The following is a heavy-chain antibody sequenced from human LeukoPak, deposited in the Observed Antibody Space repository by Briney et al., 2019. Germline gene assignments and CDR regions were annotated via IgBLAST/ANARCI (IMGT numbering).Heavy chain of an antibody. Sequence: SGGSLRLSCAASGFTFSSYAMNWVRQAPGKGLEWVSAISGSSGSTFYADSVKGRFTISRDNSKNTLHLQMNSLRAEDSAIYYCAKGTTRYSSNWYYFDYWGQGTLVTVSS. CDR3: AKGTTRYSSNWYYFDY. D-gene: IGHD6-13*01. CDR2: ISGSSGST. V-gene: IGHV3-23*01. CDR1: GFTFSSYA. J-gene: IGHJ4*02.